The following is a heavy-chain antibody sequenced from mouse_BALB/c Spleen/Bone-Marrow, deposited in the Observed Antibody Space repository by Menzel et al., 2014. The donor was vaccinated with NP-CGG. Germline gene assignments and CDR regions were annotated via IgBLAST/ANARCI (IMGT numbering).Heavy chain of an antibody. J-gene: IGHJ3*01. CDR2: ISTGGGTT. CDR3: ARQGIYCGYDPFAY. Sequence: EVQLVESGGGLVQPGGSLKLSCATSGFTFSDYYMYWVRQTPEKRLEWVAYISTGGGTTYYPDTVKGRFTISGDNAKNTLYLQMRRLKSENTAMYYCARQGIYCGYDPFAYWGQGTLVTVSA. V-gene: IGHV5-12*02. D-gene: IGHD2-2*01. CDR1: GFTFSDYY.